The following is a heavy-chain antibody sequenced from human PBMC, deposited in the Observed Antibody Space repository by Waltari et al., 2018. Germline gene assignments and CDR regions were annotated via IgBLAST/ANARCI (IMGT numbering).Heavy chain of an antibody. CDR1: VFSFSGST. J-gene: IGHJ4*02. D-gene: IGHD1-1*01. V-gene: IGHV3-73*01. CDR2: IRRQPFNYAT. CDR3: SGGEVTGTDF. Sequence: EVQVVESGGGLVQPGGSLKLSCATSVFSFSGSTIHWVRQTSGRGLERVGRIRRQPFNYATAYRESVKGRFTISRDDSKNTAYLQMNNLMTEDTAVYYCSGGEVTGTDFWGQGTLVTVSS.